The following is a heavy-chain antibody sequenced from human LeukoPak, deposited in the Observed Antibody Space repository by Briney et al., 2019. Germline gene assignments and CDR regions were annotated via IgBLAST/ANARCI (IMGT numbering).Heavy chain of an antibody. D-gene: IGHD2-15*01. CDR1: GFTFSVYY. V-gene: IGHV3-11*05. CDR3: ARDREVVAFDI. Sequence: GGSLRLSCAASGFTFSVYYMSWIRQPPGKGLEWVSYISGSTTYTNYADSVRGRFTISRDNSKNSLYLQMNSLRAEDTAVYYCARDREVVAFDIWGQGTMVTVSS. J-gene: IGHJ3*02. CDR2: ISGSTTYT.